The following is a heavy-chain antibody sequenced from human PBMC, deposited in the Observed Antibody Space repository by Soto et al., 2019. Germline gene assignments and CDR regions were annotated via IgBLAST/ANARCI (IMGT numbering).Heavy chain of an antibody. V-gene: IGHV3-23*01. CDR1: GFTFSSYA. Sequence: GGSLRLSCAASGFTFSSYAMSWVRQAPGKGLEWVSAISGSGGSTYYADSVKGRFTISRDNSKNTLYLQMNSLRAEDTAVYYCAKAVGATIDYYYYYGMDVWGQGTTVTVAS. J-gene: IGHJ6*02. CDR3: AKAVGATIDYYYYYGMDV. CDR2: ISGSGGST. D-gene: IGHD1-26*01.